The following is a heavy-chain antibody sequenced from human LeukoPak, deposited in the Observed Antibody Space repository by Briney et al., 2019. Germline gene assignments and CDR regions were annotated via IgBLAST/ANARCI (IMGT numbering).Heavy chain of an antibody. D-gene: IGHD2-2*01. V-gene: IGHV3-23*01. Sequence: GGSLRLSCAASGFTFSTYAMTWVRQAPGKGPEWVSAISGSGGSTYYADSVKGRFTISRDNSKNTLYLQMNSLRAEDTAVYYCAKLPREYCSSTSCPNWFDLWGQGTLVTVSS. CDR1: GFTFSTYA. CDR2: ISGSGGST. J-gene: IGHJ5*02. CDR3: AKLPREYCSSTSCPNWFDL.